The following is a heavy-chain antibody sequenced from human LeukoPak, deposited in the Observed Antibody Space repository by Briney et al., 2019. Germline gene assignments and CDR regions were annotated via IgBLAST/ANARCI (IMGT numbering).Heavy chain of an antibody. Sequence: GGSLRLSRAASGFTFSSYSMNWVRQAPGKGLEWVSSISSSSSYIYYADSVKGRFTISRDNAKNSLYLQMNSLRAEDTAVYYCARDSSSGSYPFDPWGQGTLVTVSS. CDR3: ARDSSSGSYPFDP. J-gene: IGHJ5*02. CDR2: ISSSSSYI. V-gene: IGHV3-21*01. D-gene: IGHD1-26*01. CDR1: GFTFSSYS.